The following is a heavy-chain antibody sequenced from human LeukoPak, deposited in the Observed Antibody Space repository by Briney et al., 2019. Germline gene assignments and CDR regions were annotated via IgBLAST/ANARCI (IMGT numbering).Heavy chain of an antibody. D-gene: IGHD1-26*01. CDR3: ARGIGSYPYWYFDL. CDR1: GLTFSYYW. CDR2: INSDGTST. Sequence: GGSLRLSCAASGLTFSYYWMPCVRQAPGKGLVWVSCINSDGTSTNYADSVKGRFTISRDNAKNTLYLQMNSLRAEDTAVYHCARGIGSYPYWYFDLWGRGTLVTVSS. V-gene: IGHV3-74*01. J-gene: IGHJ2*01.